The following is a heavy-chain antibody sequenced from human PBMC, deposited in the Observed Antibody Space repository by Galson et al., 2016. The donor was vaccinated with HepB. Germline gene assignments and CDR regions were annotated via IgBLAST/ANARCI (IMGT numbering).Heavy chain of an antibody. V-gene: IGHV1-2*02. Sequence: SVKVSCKASGYTFNDYYMHWVRQAPGRGLEWMGWINPRSGGTRFAQKFQGRVTMTRDTPLTTVFLELSSLRSDDTAVYYCARDRTKQQESRVAVGAGMDVWGKGSTVTVSA. CDR2: INPRSGGT. CDR1: GYTFNDYY. J-gene: IGHJ6*04. D-gene: IGHD1/OR15-1a*01. CDR3: ARDRTKQQESRVAVGAGMDV.